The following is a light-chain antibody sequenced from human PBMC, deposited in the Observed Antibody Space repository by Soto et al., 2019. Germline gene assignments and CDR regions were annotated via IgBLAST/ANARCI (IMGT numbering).Light chain of an antibody. Sequence: EIVLTQSPGTLSLSPGERATLSCRASQSVSSSYLAWYRQKPGQAPRLLIYGASSRATGIPDRYSGSGSGTDFTLTISRLEPEDFAVYYCQQYGSSPNTFGQGTSWRSN. CDR3: QQYGSSPNT. CDR2: GAS. CDR1: QSVSSSY. J-gene: IGKJ2*01. V-gene: IGKV3-20*01.